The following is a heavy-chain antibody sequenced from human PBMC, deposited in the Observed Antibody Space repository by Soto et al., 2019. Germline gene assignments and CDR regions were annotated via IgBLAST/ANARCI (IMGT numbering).Heavy chain of an antibody. D-gene: IGHD1-1*01. Sequence: GESLKISCKGPGYSFTIYWIGWVRQMPGKGLEWMGIIYPGDSDTRYSPSFQGQVTISADKSISTAYLQWSSLKASDTAMYYCARAIERQTNDAFDIWGQGTMVTVSS. CDR3: ARAIERQTNDAFDI. CDR2: IYPGDSDT. CDR1: GYSFTIYW. J-gene: IGHJ3*02. V-gene: IGHV5-51*01.